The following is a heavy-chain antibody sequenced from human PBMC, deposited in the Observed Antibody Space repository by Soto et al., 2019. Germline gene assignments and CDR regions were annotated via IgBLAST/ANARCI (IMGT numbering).Heavy chain of an antibody. D-gene: IGHD3-9*01. CDR2: IIPILGIA. Sequence: SVKVSFKASGGTFSSYTISWVRQAPGQGLEWMGRIIPILGIANYAQKFQGRVTITADKSTSTAYMELSSLRSEDTAVYYCARSYYDILTGPFEYWGQGTLVTVSS. J-gene: IGHJ4*02. V-gene: IGHV1-69*02. CDR3: ARSYYDILTGPFEY. CDR1: GGTFSSYT.